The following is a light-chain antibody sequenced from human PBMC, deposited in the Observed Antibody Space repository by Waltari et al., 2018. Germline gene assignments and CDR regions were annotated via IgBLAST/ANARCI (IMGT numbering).Light chain of an antibody. Sequence: SSELTQDPAVSVAFGQTVRITCQGDRLSTYYLSWFHQKPGQAPALVIYGKNNRPSGIPDRFSASSSGSTASLTIIGAQAEDEADYYCHSRDSSGDVVIGGGTKLTVV. J-gene: IGLJ2*01. CDR2: GKN. CDR1: RLSTYY. CDR3: HSRDSSGDVV. V-gene: IGLV3-19*01.